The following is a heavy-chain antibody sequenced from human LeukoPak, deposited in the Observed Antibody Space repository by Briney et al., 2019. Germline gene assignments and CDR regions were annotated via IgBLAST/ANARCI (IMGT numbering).Heavy chain of an antibody. J-gene: IGHJ3*02. CDR2: IIPIFGTA. CDR3: ATVGIVGGEAFDI. D-gene: IGHD1-26*01. V-gene: IGHV1-69*06. Sequence: SVKVSCKASGGTFSSYAISWVRQAPGQGLEWMGGIIPIFGTANYAQKFQGRVTMTEDTSTDIAYMELSSLRSEDTAVYYCATVGIVGGEAFDIWGQGTMVTVSS. CDR1: GGTFSSYA.